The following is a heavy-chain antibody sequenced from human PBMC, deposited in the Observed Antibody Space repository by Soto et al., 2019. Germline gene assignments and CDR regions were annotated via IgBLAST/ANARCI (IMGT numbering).Heavy chain of an antibody. D-gene: IGHD1-26*01. CDR2: INPNSGGT. V-gene: IGHV1-2*04. CDR1: GYTFTGYY. CDR3: ARDRAPIVGATRSRYSLRFEP. J-gene: IGHJ5*02. Sequence: ASVKVSCKASGYTFTGYYMHWVRQAPGQGLEWMGWINPNSGGTNYAQKFQGWVTMTRDTSISTAYMELSRLRSDDTAVYYCARDRAPIVGATRSRYSLRFEPWGQGTLVTVSS.